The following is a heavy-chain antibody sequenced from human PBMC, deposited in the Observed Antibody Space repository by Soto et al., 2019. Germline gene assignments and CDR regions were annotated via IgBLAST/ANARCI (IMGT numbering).Heavy chain of an antibody. J-gene: IGHJ4*02. V-gene: IGHV3-30-3*01. Sequence: QVQLVESGGGVVQPGRSLRLSCAASGFTFSSFAMHWVRQAPGKGLEWVAVTSYDGTNKRYADSVKGRFTISRDNSKNTLYVQMNSLGAEDTAVYYCARDRTIEMATITVFDYWGQGTLVTVSS. D-gene: IGHD5-12*01. CDR1: GFTFSSFA. CDR3: ARDRTIEMATITVFDY. CDR2: TSYDGTNK.